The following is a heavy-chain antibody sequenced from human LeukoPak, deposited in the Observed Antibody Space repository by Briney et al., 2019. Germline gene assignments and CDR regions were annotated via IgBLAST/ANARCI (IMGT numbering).Heavy chain of an antibody. V-gene: IGHV3-30-3*01. CDR1: GFTFSSYA. CDR2: ISYDGSNK. D-gene: IGHD4-11*01. CDR3: ARPCMTTLTTYFDY. Sequence: GGSLRLSCAASGFTFSSYAMHWVRQAPGKGLEWVAVISYDGSNKYYADSVKGRFTISRDNSKNTLYLQMNSLRAEDTAVYYCARPCMTTLTTYFDYWGQGTLVTVSS. J-gene: IGHJ4*02.